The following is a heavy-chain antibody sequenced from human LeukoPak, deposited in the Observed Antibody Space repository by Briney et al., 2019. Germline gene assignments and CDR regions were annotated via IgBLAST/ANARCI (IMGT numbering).Heavy chain of an antibody. V-gene: IGHV3-23*01. CDR3: AKGHDYTDSPNRA. CDR1: GFTFSSYA. J-gene: IGHJ5*02. D-gene: IGHD4-17*01. CDR2: ISGSGGRT. Sequence: GGSLRLSCAASGFTFSSYAMSWVRQVPGEGLEWVSDISGSGGRTYYADSVKGRFTISRDNSRNTVYLQMNSLRAEDTATYYCAKGHDYTDSPNRAWGQGTLVTVAS.